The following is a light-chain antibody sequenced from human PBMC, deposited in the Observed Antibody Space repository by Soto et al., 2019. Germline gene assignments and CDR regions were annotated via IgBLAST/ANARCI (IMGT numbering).Light chain of an antibody. V-gene: IGLV2-23*03. Sequence: QSVLNQPASVSGSPGQSITISCTGTSSDVGSYNLVSWYQLHPGKAPKLMIYEGIKRPSGVSNRFSVSKSGNTASLTISGLQAEDEADYYCCSNAGSSTVFGTGTKVTVL. CDR2: EGI. CDR3: CSNAGSSTV. CDR1: SSDVGSYNL. J-gene: IGLJ1*01.